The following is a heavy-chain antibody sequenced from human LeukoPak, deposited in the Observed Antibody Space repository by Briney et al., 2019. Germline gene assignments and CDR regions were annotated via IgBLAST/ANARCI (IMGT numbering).Heavy chain of an antibody. V-gene: IGHV4-34*01. CDR1: DGSFSGYY. Sequence: SETLSLTCAVYDGSFSGYYWSWIRQPPGKGLEWIGEINHSGSTNYNPSLKSRVTISVDTSKNQFSLKLSSVTAADTAVYYCAREREDIVVVPAAIRRDWFDPWGQGTLVTVSS. J-gene: IGHJ5*02. CDR3: AREREDIVVVPAAIRRDWFDP. CDR2: INHSGST. D-gene: IGHD2-2*02.